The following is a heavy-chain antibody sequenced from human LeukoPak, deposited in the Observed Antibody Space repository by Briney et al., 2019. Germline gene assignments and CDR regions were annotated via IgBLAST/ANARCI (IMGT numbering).Heavy chain of an antibody. CDR1: GESFSGYY. J-gene: IGHJ5*02. V-gene: IGHV4-34*01. CDR3: ARQWSGYSYGSDWFDP. D-gene: IGHD5-18*01. CDR2: INHSGST. Sequence: PSETLSLTCAVYGESFSGYYWNWIRQPPGKGLEWIGEINHSGSTNYNPSLKSRVTISLDTSKNQFSLKLSSVTAADTAVYYCARQWSGYSYGSDWFDPWGQGTLVTVSS.